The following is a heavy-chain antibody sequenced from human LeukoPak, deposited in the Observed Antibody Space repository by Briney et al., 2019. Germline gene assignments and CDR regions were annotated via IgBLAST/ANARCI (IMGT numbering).Heavy chain of an antibody. CDR3: ASYTVGAFDI. CDR1: GFTFSNYA. V-gene: IGHV3-23*01. J-gene: IGHJ3*02. Sequence: GGSLRLSCAASGFTFSNYAMSWVRQAPGKGLEWVSAISSSGGSTYYAVSVKGRFTISRDNSKNTLYLQMNSLRAEDTAVYYCASYTVGAFDIWGQGTMVTVSS. CDR2: ISSSGGST. D-gene: IGHD4-23*01.